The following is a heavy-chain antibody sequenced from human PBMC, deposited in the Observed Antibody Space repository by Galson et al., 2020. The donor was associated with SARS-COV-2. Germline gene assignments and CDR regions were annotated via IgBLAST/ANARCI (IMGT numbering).Heavy chain of an antibody. CDR3: ARAEYYYDSSGYNDY. J-gene: IGHJ4*02. V-gene: IGHV3-21*01. Sequence: GESLKISCAASGFTFSSYSMNWVRQAPGKGLEWVSSISSSSSYIYYADSVKGRFTISRDNAKNSLYLQMNSLRAEDTAVYYCARAEYYYDSSGYNDYWGQGTQVTVSS. CDR1: GFTFSSYS. CDR2: ISSSSSYI. D-gene: IGHD3-22*01.